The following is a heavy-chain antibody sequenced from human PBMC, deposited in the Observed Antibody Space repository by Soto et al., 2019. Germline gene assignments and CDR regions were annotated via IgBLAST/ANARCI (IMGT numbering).Heavy chain of an antibody. CDR2: IKSQTDGVAT. D-gene: IGHD6-19*01. V-gene: IGHV3-15*01. CDR3: TTEMRHSSGWYGAFDI. Sequence: GGSLRLSCAASGFTFSYAWMDWVRQAPGKGLEWVGRIKSQTDGVATDYPAPVRDRFTISRDDSKNTLFLQMNSLKTEDTAVYYCTTEMRHSSGWYGAFDIWGQGTMVTVSS. J-gene: IGHJ3*02. CDR1: GFTFSYAW.